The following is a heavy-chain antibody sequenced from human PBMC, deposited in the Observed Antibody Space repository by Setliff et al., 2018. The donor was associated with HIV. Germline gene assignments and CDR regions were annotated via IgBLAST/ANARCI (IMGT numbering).Heavy chain of an antibody. D-gene: IGHD2-15*01. CDR1: GYTFRSYG. CDR3: ARGGGVYCSGGSCYTSVDFQR. J-gene: IGHJ1*01. CDR2: MNPNSGNT. Sequence: ASVKVSCKASGYTFRSYGINWVRQATGQGLEWMGWMNPNSGNTGYAQNFQGRVTMTRNTSIRTAYMELRSLRSEDTAVYYCARGGGVYCSGGSCYTSVDFQRWGQGTLVTVSS. V-gene: IGHV1-8*02.